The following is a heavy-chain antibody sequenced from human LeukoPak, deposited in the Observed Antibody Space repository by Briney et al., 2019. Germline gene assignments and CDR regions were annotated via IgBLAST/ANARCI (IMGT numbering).Heavy chain of an antibody. V-gene: IGHV4-61*01. Sequence: SETLSLTCTVSGGSVSSGSYYWSWIRQPPGKGLEWIGYIYYSGSTDYNPSLKSRVTISVDTSKNQFSLKLSSVTAADTAVYYCAREDYYGSGSSNWFDPWGQGTLVTVSS. CDR2: IYYSGST. D-gene: IGHD3-10*01. CDR1: GGSVSSGSYY. CDR3: AREDYYGSGSSNWFDP. J-gene: IGHJ5*02.